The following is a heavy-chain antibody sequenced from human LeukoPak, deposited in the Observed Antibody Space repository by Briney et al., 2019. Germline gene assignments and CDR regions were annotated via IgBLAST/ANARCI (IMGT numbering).Heavy chain of an antibody. CDR1: GGSISSYY. V-gene: IGHV4-59*01. Sequence: SETLSLTCTVSGGSISSYYWSWIRQPPGKGLEWLGYIYYSGSTNYNPSLKSRVTISVDTSKNQFSLKLSSVTAADTAVYYCARGVTPRGSSSWYNYYYYYYMDVWGKGTTVTVSS. CDR2: IYYSGST. D-gene: IGHD6-13*01. J-gene: IGHJ6*03. CDR3: ARGVTPRGSSSWYNYYYYYYMDV.